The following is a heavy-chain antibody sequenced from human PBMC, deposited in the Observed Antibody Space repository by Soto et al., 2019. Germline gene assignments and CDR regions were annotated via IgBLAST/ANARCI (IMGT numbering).Heavy chain of an antibody. V-gene: IGHV1-18*01. CDR3: ARGTTPSSGWTTVWEFDY. Sequence: ASVKVSCKASGYTFTSYGTSWVRQAPGQGLEWMGWISAYNGNTNYAQKLQGRVTMTTDTSTSTAYMELRSLRSDDTAVYYCARGTTPSSGWTTVWEFDYWGQGTLVTVSS. CDR1: GYTFTSYG. CDR2: ISAYNGNT. J-gene: IGHJ4*02. D-gene: IGHD6-19*01.